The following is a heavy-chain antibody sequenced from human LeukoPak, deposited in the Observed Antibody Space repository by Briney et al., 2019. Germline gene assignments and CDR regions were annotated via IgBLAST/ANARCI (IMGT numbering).Heavy chain of an antibody. CDR2: IYYSGST. Sequence: SETLSLTCTVSGGSISSGDYYWSWIRLPPGKGLEWIGYIYYSGSTYYNPSLKSRVTISVDTSKNQFSLKLSSVTAADTAVYYCAGDIVVVPAAMPEGWFDPWGQGTLVTVSS. D-gene: IGHD2-2*01. CDR3: AGDIVVVPAAMPEGWFDP. V-gene: IGHV4-30-4*01. J-gene: IGHJ5*02. CDR1: GGSISSGDYY.